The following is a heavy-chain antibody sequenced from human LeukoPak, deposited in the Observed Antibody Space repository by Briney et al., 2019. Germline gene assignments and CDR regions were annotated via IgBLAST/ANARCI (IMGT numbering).Heavy chain of an antibody. CDR1: GFTFSSYW. J-gene: IGHJ4*02. V-gene: IGHV3-7*01. D-gene: IGHD2-8*01. CDR3: ARGKMGVHLDLDY. CDR2: IKQDGSEK. Sequence: PGGSLRLSCAASGFTFSSYWMGWVRQAPGKGLEWVANIKQDGSEKYYVDSVKGRFTISRDNAKNSLYLQMNSLRAEDTAVYYCARGKMGVHLDLDYWGQGTLVTVSS.